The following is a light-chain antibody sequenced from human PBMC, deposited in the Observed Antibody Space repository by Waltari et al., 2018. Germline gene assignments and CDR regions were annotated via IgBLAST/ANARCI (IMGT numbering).Light chain of an antibody. CDR1: SSDVGAYNY. Sequence: QSALTQPPSTSGSPRQSVTISFTGTSSDVGAYNYVSWYQQHPGKAPKHLIYNANKWPSGVPDRFSGSKSGNTASLTISGLQAEDEADYYCCSYAGTYYLFGTGTKVTVL. V-gene: IGLV2-11*01. CDR2: NAN. J-gene: IGLJ1*01. CDR3: CSYAGTYYL.